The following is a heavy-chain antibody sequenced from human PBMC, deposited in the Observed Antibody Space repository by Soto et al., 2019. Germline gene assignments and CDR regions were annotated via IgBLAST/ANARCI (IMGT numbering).Heavy chain of an antibody. CDR2: ISNSSIYI. CDR3: ARVWDRWLLEIDY. J-gene: IGHJ4*02. CDR1: GFTFSSHS. V-gene: IGHV3-21*01. D-gene: IGHD2-15*01. Sequence: GGSLRLSCAASGFTFSSHSMNWVRQAPGKGLEWVSSISNSSIYIYYADSVKGRFTISRDNAQNSLYLQMHSLRAEDTAVYYCARVWDRWLLEIDYWGQGTLVTVSS.